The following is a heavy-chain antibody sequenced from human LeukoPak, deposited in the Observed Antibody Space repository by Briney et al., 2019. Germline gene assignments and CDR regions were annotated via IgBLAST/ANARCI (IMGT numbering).Heavy chain of an antibody. V-gene: IGHV4-31*03. J-gene: IGHJ5*02. D-gene: IGHD3-10*01. CDR3: ARGQDYYGSGGANWFDP. CDR2: IYYSGST. Sequence: SETLSLTCTVSGGSISSGGYYWSWIRQHPGKGLEWIGYIYYSGSTYYNPSLKSRVTISVDTSKNQFSLKLSSVTAADTAVYYCARGQDYYGSGGANWFDPWGQGTLVTVSS. CDR1: GGSISSGGYY.